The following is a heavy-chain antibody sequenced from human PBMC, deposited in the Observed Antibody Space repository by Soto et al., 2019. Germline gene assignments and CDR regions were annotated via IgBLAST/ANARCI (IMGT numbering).Heavy chain of an antibody. D-gene: IGHD6-19*01. J-gene: IGHJ4*02. Sequence: QVQLVQSGAEVKKPGSSVKVSCNASGGTFSSYAISWVRQAPGQGLEWMGGIIPIFGTANYAQKFQGRVTTTEDESTSTAYLELSSLRSEDTAVYYCAPVSGTQAVAGTTGWGQGTLVTVSS. CDR3: APVSGTQAVAGTTG. V-gene: IGHV1-69*12. CDR1: GGTFSSYA. CDR2: IIPIFGTA.